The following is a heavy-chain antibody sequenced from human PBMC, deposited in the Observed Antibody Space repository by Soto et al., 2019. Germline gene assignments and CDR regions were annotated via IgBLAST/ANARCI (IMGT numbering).Heavy chain of an antibody. CDR1: GFTFSTYT. CDR2: ISENGHFT. Sequence: GGSLRLSCAASGFTFSTYTMNWVRQAPGKGLEWVSGISENGHFTYYADSVKGRFTISRDDSKKMMFLQMSSLRAGDTAVYYCAKSGPTNFFDHWGQGSLVTVSS. D-gene: IGHD1-26*01. V-gene: IGHV3-23*01. CDR3: AKSGPTNFFDH. J-gene: IGHJ4*02.